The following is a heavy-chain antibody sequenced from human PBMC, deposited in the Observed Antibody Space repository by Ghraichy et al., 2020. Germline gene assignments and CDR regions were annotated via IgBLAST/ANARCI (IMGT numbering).Heavy chain of an antibody. J-gene: IGHJ4*02. CDR3: SYYGSGSYPQTDY. CDR1: GFTFSNAW. D-gene: IGHD3-10*01. Sequence: GGSLRLSCAASGFTFSNAWMSWVRQAPGKGLEWVGRIKSKTDGGTTDYAAPVKGRFTISRDDSKNTLYLQMNSLKTEDTAVYYCSYYGSGSYPQTDYWGQGTLVTVSS. V-gene: IGHV3-15*01. CDR2: IKSKTDGGTT.